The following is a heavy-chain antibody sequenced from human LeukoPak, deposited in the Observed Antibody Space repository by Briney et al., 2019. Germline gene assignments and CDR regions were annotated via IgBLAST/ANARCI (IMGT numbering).Heavy chain of an antibody. J-gene: IGHJ6*03. V-gene: IGHV4-4*07. Sequence: PSETLSLTCTVSGGSISSYYWSWIRQPAVKGLEWIWRIYTSGSTNYNPSLKSRVTMSVDTSKNQFSLKLSSVTAADTAVYYCARGDYYYYMDVWGKGTTVTVSS. CDR1: GGSISSYY. CDR3: ARGDYYYYMDV. CDR2: IYTSGST.